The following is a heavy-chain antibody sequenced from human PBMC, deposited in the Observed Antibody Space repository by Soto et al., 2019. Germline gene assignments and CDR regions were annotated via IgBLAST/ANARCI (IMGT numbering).Heavy chain of an antibody. Sequence: GGSLRLSCAASGFTFSDYYMSWIRQAPGKGLEWVSYISSSGSTIYYADSVKGRFTISRDNPKNSLYLQMNSLRAEDTAVYYCARAHIVVVPAAMWAPPFDAFDIWGQGTMVTVSS. J-gene: IGHJ3*02. CDR3: ARAHIVVVPAAMWAPPFDAFDI. CDR2: ISSSGSTI. V-gene: IGHV3-11*01. D-gene: IGHD2-2*01. CDR1: GFTFSDYY.